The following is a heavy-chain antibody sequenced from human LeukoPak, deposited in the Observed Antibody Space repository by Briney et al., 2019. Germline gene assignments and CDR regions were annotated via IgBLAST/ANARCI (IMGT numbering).Heavy chain of an antibody. D-gene: IGHD3-10*01. CDR1: LDSTTSNF. CDR2: IHRSGSP. V-gene: IGHV4-4*02. J-gene: IGHJ4*02. CDR3: AREILGGFNPGAY. Sequence: SETLSLTCTVSLDSTTSNFWSWVRQPPGKGLEWIGEIHRSGSPNYNPSLQSRVTISIDRSRNQIVLELSSVTAADRAVYYCAREILGGFNPGAYWGQGILVTVSS.